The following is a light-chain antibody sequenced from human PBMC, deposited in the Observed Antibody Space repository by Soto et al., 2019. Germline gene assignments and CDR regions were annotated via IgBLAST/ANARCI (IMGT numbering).Light chain of an antibody. CDR2: RND. CDR3: VAWDDSLSGRV. J-gene: IGLJ3*02. V-gene: IGLV1-47*02. CDR1: GSNIGSHD. Sequence: QSVLTQPPSASGTPEQRVTISCSGSGSNIGSHDVYWYQHLPGTAPKVLIYRNDQRPSGVPDRFSASRSGTSASLAISGLRSEDEADYYCVAWDDSLSGRVFGGGTKLTVL.